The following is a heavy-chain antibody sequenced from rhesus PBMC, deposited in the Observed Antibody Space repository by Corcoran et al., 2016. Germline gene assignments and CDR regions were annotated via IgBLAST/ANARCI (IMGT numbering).Heavy chain of an antibody. CDR3: ARGSSYIDY. V-gene: IGHV4-147*01. D-gene: IGHD4-29*01. CDR2: IYGSSGST. J-gene: IGHJ4*01. CDR1: GSSISSNY. Sequence: QVQLQESGPGLVKPSETLSLTCAVSGSSISSNYWSWIRQPPGKGLEWIGYIYGSSGSTYYNPPHKRRDTISTDTPKSQFSLKVSSVTAADTAIYYCARGSSYIDYWGQGVLVTVSS.